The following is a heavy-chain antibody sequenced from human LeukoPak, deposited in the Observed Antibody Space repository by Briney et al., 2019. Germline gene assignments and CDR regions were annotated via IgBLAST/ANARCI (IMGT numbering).Heavy chain of an antibody. CDR1: GFTFSSYS. V-gene: IGHV3-21*01. J-gene: IGHJ4*02. CDR3: ASSFWSGYYGY. D-gene: IGHD3-3*01. CDR2: ISSSSSYI. Sequence: GGSLRLSCAASGFTFSSYSMNWVRQAPGKGLEWVSSISSSSSYIYYADSVKGRFTISRDNAKNSLYLQMSSLRAEDTAVYYCASSFWSGYYGYWGQGTLVTVSS.